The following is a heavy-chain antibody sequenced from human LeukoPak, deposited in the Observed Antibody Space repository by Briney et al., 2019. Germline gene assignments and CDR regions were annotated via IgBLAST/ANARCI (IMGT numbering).Heavy chain of an antibody. CDR1: GFTFSRYG. J-gene: IGHJ4*02. V-gene: IGHV3-30*02. CDR2: IRYDGSNK. Sequence: GGSLRLSCAASGFTFSRYGMHWVRQAPGKGLEWVAFIRYDGSNKYYADSAKGRFTISRDNSKNTLYLQMNSLRAEDTAVYYCARGGTGYYKGLTTDWGQGTLVTVSS. D-gene: IGHD3-9*01. CDR3: ARGGTGYYKGLTTD.